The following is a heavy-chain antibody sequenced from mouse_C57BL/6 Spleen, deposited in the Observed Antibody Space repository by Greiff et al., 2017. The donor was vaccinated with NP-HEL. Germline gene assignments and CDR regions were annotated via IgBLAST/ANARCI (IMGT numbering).Heavy chain of an antibody. CDR3: ARDRSWDERAWFAY. D-gene: IGHD4-1*01. V-gene: IGHV5-4*01. CDR2: ISDGGSYT. J-gene: IGHJ3*01. Sequence: EVHLVESGGGLVKPGGSLKLSCAASGFTFSSYAMSWVRQTPEKRLEWVATISDGGSYTYYPDNVKGRFTISRDNAKNSLYLQVSHLKSEDTAMYYCARDRSWDERAWFAYWGQGTLVTVSA. CDR1: GFTFSSYA.